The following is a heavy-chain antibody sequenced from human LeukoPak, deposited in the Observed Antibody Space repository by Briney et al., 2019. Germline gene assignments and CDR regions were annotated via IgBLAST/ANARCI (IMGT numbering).Heavy chain of an antibody. D-gene: IGHD4-11*01. J-gene: IGHJ5*02. V-gene: IGHV4-4*07. CDR3: ARVGSNLFFQFDP. Sequence: SETLSLTCTVSDGSISNYYWSWIRQPAGKGLEWIGRIYTSGSTNYNPSLKSRVTMSVDTSKNQFSLKLTSVTAADTAVYYCARVGSNLFFQFDPWGQGTLVTVSS. CDR1: DGSISNYY. CDR2: IYTSGST.